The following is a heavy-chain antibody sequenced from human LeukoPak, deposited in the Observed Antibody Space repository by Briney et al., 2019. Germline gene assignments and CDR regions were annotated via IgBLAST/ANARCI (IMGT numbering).Heavy chain of an antibody. V-gene: IGHV3-23*01. J-gene: IGHJ4*02. D-gene: IGHD2-2*01. CDR1: GFTFSSYA. Sequence: GGSLRLSCAASGFTFSSYAMRWVRQAPGKGLEWVSAINGSGGSTYYADSVKGRFTISRDNSKNTLYLQMNSLRAEDTAVYYCAKDSVARRYCSSTSCSAADYWGQGTLVTVSS. CDR3: AKDSVARRYCSSTSCSAADY. CDR2: INGSGGST.